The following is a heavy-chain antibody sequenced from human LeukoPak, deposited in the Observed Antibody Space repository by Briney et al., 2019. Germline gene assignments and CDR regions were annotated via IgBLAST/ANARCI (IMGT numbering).Heavy chain of an antibody. V-gene: IGHV3-11*01. Sequence: GGSLRLSCAASGFTFSNAWMSWVRQAPGKGLEWVSYISSSGSTIYYADSVKGRFTISRDNAKNSLYLQMNSLRAEDTAVYYCARDDRVEAAAGTSYYYYGMDVWGQGTTVTVSS. D-gene: IGHD6-13*01. CDR3: ARDDRVEAAAGTSYYYYGMDV. J-gene: IGHJ6*02. CDR1: GFTFSNAW. CDR2: ISSSGSTI.